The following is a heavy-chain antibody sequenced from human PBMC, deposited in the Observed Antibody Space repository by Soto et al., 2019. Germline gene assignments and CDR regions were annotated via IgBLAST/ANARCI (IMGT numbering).Heavy chain of an antibody. CDR3: ARDMEEFFDI. J-gene: IGHJ3*02. D-gene: IGHD3-16*01. V-gene: IGHV3-21*01. CDR2: ISSSSSYI. CDR1: GFTFSSNS. Sequence: EVQLVESGGGLVKPGGSLRLSCAASGFTFSSNSMNWVRQAPGKGLEWVSSISSSSSYIYYADSVKGRFTISRDNAKNSLYLQMNSLRAEDTAVYYCARDMEEFFDIWGQGTMVTVSS.